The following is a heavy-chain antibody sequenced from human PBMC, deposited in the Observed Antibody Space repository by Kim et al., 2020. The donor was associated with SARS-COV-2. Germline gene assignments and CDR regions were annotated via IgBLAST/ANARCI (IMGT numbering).Heavy chain of an antibody. V-gene: IGHV3-49*03. CDR1: GFTFGDYA. Sequence: GGSLRLSCTASGFTFGDYAMSWFRQAPGKGLEWVGFIRSKAYGGTTEYAASVKGRFTISRDDSKSIAYLQMNSLKTEDTAVYYCTRGSPRPQGMATSPLDYWGQGTLVTVSS. J-gene: IGHJ4*02. CDR2: IRSKAYGGTT. D-gene: IGHD5-12*01. CDR3: TRGSPRPQGMATSPLDY.